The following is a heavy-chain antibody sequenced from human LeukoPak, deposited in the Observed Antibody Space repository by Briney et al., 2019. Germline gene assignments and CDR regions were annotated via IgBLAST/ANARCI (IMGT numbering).Heavy chain of an antibody. J-gene: IGHJ6*02. V-gene: IGHV4-59*01. Sequence: SETLPLTCTVSGGSISSYYWSWIRQPPGKGLEWIGYIYYSGSTNYNPSHKSRVTISVDTSKTQFSLKLSSVTAADTAVYYCARDGYNWNGGYYYYGMDVWGQGTTVTVSS. CDR2: IYYSGST. CDR3: ARDGYNWNGGYYYYGMDV. D-gene: IGHD1-20*01. CDR1: GGSISSYY.